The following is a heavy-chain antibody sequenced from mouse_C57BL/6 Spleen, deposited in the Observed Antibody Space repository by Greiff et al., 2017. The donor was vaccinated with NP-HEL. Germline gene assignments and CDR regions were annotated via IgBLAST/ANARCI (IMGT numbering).Heavy chain of an antibody. J-gene: IGHJ4*01. Sequence: QVQLQQPGAELVRPGSSVKLSCKASGYTFTSYWMHWVKQRPIQGLEWIGNIDPSDSETHYNQKFKDKATLTVDKSSSTAYMQLSSLTSEDSAVYYCARRQLTDYAMDYWGQGTSVTVSS. D-gene: IGHD6-1*01. CDR1: GYTFTSYW. CDR2: IDPSDSET. CDR3: ARRQLTDYAMDY. V-gene: IGHV1-52*01.